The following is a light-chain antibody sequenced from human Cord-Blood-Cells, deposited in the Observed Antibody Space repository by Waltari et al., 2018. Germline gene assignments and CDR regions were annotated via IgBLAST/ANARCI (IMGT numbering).Light chain of an antibody. Sequence: EIVLTQSPATLSLSPGERATLSGRASQSVSSYLAWYQQKPGQAPSLLIYDASNRATGIPARFSGSGSGTDFTLTISSLEPEDFAVYYCQQRSNWPLTFGGGTKVEIK. CDR2: DAS. CDR3: QQRSNWPLT. J-gene: IGKJ4*01. CDR1: QSVSSY. V-gene: IGKV3-11*01.